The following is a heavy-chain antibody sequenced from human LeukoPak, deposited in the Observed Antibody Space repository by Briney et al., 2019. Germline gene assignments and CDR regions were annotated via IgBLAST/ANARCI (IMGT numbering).Heavy chain of an antibody. V-gene: IGHV4-59*01. CDR2: TSSSGST. J-gene: IGHJ6*02. CDR3: ARDMLEYCSRTTCYFYGMDV. CDR1: GGSISSYY. Sequence: SETLSLTCTVSGGSISSYYWSWIRQPPGKGLEWIGYTSSSGSTNYNPSLKSRVTISVDTSNNQFSLKLSSVTAADTAVYYCARDMLEYCSRTTCYFYGMDVWGQGTTVTVSS. D-gene: IGHD2-2*01.